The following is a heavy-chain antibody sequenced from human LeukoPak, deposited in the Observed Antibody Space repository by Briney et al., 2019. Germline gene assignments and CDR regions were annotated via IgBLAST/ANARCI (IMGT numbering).Heavy chain of an antibody. CDR2: ISSSSSTI. Sequence: GGSLRLSCAASGFTFSSYSMNWVRQAPGKGLEWVSYISSSSSTIYYADSVKGRFTISRDNAKNSLYLQMNSLRAEDTAVYYCARVARSIGSSSWWPPSGTYYYYMDVWGKGTTVTVSS. CDR1: GFTFSSYS. D-gene: IGHD6-13*01. V-gene: IGHV3-48*01. CDR3: ARVARSIGSSSWWPPSGTYYYYMDV. J-gene: IGHJ6*03.